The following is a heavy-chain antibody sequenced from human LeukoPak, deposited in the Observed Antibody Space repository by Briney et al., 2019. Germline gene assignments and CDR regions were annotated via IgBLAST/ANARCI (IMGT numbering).Heavy chain of an antibody. Sequence: GESLKISCKGSGYSFTSYWIGWVRQMPGKGLEWMGIIYPGDSDTRYSPSFQGQVTISADKSISTAYLQWSSLKASDTAMYYCARCHCGGDCYYGGIGGIDPWGQGTLVTVSS. D-gene: IGHD2-21*02. CDR1: GYSFTSYW. V-gene: IGHV5-51*01. CDR3: ARCHCGGDCYYGGIGGIDP. CDR2: IYPGDSDT. J-gene: IGHJ5*02.